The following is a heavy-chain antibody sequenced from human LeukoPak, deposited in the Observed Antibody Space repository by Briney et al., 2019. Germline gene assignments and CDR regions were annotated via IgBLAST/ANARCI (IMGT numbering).Heavy chain of an antibody. J-gene: IGHJ4*02. CDR1: GYTFAGYY. CDR3: ARQYGAIAAASL. D-gene: IGHD6-13*01. CDR2: INPNSGGT. V-gene: IGHV1-2*02. Sequence: ASVKVSCKASGYTFAGYYMHWVRQAPGQGLEWMGWINPNSGGTNYAQKFQGRITMTRDTSISTAYMELSRLRSDDTAVYYCARQYGAIAAASLWGQGTLVTVSS.